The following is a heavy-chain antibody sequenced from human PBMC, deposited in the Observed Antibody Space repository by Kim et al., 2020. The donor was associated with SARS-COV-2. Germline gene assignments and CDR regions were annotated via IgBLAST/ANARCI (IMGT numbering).Heavy chain of an antibody. D-gene: IGHD2-15*01. V-gene: IGHV1-58*01. CDR3: AAALVDFDAFDI. Sequence: NYAQKFQERVTITRDMSTSTAYLELSSLRSEDTAVYYCAAALVDFDAFDIWGQGTMVTVSS. J-gene: IGHJ3*02.